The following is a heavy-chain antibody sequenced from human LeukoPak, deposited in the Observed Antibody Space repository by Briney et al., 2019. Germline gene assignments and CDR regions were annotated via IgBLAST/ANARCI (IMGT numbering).Heavy chain of an antibody. Sequence: SETLSLTCTVSGGSISSSSYYWGWIRQPPGRGLEWIGSIYYSGSTYYNPSLKSRVTISVDTSKNQFSLKLRSVTAADTAVYYCARVPSSSWRTYGSYYFDYWGQGTLVTVSS. V-gene: IGHV4-39*07. CDR3: ARVPSSSWRTYGSYYFDY. D-gene: IGHD6-13*01. J-gene: IGHJ4*02. CDR2: IYYSGST. CDR1: GGSISSSSYY.